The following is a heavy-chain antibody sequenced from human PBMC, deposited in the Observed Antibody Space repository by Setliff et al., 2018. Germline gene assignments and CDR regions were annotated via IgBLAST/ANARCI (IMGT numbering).Heavy chain of an antibody. CDR3: MRLVRFCSRTVCQRTSGDEA. Sequence: ASVKVSCKASGYTFINSVTSWVRQAPGQGLEWMGWIGAYTGNTNYAQKLQGRVTMTTDSSTSTAYLELRGLRSDDTAVYYCMRLVRFCSRTVCQRTSGDEAWGQGTLVTVSS. V-gene: IGHV1-18*01. D-gene: IGHD3-3*01. J-gene: IGHJ5*02. CDR2: IGAYTGNT. CDR1: GYTFINSV.